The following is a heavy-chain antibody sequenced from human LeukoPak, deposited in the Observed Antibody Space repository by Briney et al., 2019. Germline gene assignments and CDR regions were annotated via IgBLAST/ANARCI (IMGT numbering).Heavy chain of an antibody. CDR1: GFTFSIYA. J-gene: IGHJ4*02. Sequence: GGSLRLSCAASGFTFSIYAMSWVRQAPGKGLEWVSAISGSGGSTYYADSVKGRFTISRDNSKNTLYLQMNSLRAEDTAVYYCAKDIRLSYVGDDYWGQGTLVTVSS. D-gene: IGHD3-10*02. V-gene: IGHV3-23*01. CDR3: AKDIRLSYVGDDY. CDR2: ISGSGGST.